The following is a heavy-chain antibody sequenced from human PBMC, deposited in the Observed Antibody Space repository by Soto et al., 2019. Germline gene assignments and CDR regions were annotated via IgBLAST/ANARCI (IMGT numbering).Heavy chain of an antibody. D-gene: IGHD3-9*01. Sequence: ASVKVSCKASGGTFSSYTISWVRRAPGQGLEWMGRIIPILGIANYAQKFQGRVTITADKSTSTAYMELSSLRSEDTAVYYCARDRDILTGYYTRSPFDYWGQGTLVTVSS. CDR1: GGTFSSYT. CDR3: ARDRDILTGYYTRSPFDY. J-gene: IGHJ4*02. V-gene: IGHV1-69*04. CDR2: IIPILGIA.